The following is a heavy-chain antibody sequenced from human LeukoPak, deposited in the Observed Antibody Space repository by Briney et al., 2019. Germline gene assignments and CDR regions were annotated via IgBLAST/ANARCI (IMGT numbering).Heavy chain of an antibody. CDR3: ARDKTAYASNFDY. J-gene: IGHJ4*02. Sequence: GGSLRLSCAPSGFTFITDWMSWVRQAPGKGLEWGDNRQEDGGDKEYVDSGKCRFTISRDNAKNSLYLQMNSLRAEDTAVYYCARDKTAYASNFDYWGQETLVTVSS. CDR2: RQEDGGDK. V-gene: IGHV3-7*01. D-gene: IGHD2-21*02. CDR1: GFTFITDW.